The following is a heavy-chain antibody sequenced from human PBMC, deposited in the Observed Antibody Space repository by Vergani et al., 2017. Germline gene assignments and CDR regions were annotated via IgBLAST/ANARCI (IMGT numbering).Heavy chain of an antibody. CDR3: ARPSPHSSSSGDYYYYMDV. V-gene: IGHV4-59*01. CDR1: GGSISSYY. D-gene: IGHD6-6*01. J-gene: IGHJ6*03. CDR2: IYYSGST. Sequence: QVQLQESGPGLVKPSETLSLTCTVSGGSISSYYWSWIRQPPAKGLEWIGYIYYSGSTNYNPSLKSRVTISVDTSKNQFSLKLSSVTAADTAVYYCARPSPHSSSSGDYYYYMDVWGKGTTVTVSS.